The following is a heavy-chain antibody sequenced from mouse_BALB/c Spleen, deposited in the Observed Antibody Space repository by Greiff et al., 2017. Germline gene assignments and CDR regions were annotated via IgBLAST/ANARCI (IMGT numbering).Heavy chain of an antibody. D-gene: IGHD6-2*01. CDR2: INPSNGGT. CDR3: SSGISGSLSWFAY. CDR1: GYTFTSYY. V-gene: IGHV1S81*02. J-gene: IGHJ3*01. Sequence: VQVVESGAELVKPGASVKLSCKASGYTFTSYYMYWVKQRPGQGLEWIGEINPSNGGTNFNEKFKSKATLTVDKASSTAYMQLSSLTSEDSAVCDCSSGISGSLSWFAYWGQGTLVTVSA.